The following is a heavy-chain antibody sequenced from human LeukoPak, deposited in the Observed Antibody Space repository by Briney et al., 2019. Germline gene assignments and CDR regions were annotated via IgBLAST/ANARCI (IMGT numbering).Heavy chain of an antibody. CDR1: GFTFSSYA. V-gene: IGHV3-30-3*01. J-gene: IGHJ4*02. D-gene: IGHD3-10*01. CDR3: AREVRPTHFDY. CDR2: ISYDGSNK. Sequence: PGGSLRLSCAASGFTFSSYAMHWVRQAPGKGLEWVAVISYDGSNKYYADSVKGRFTISRDNAKNSLYLQMNSLRAEDTAVYYCAREVRPTHFDYWGQGTLVTVSS.